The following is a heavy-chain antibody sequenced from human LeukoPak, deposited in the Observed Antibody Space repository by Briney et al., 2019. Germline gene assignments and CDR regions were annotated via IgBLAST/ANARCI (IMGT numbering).Heavy chain of an antibody. D-gene: IGHD3-10*01. Sequence: SETLSLTCTVSGGSISSYYWSWIRQPAGKGLEWNGHFYTSGSTKYNPSLKSRVTKSVDRSKNQFSLKLSSVTAADTAVYYCARGRGNTALDVWGKGTTVTVSS. V-gene: IGHV4-4*07. J-gene: IGHJ6*04. CDR1: GGSISSYY. CDR3: ARGRGNTALDV. CDR2: FYTSGST.